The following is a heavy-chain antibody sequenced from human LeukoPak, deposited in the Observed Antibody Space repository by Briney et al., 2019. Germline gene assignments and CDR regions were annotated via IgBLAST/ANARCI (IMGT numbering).Heavy chain of an antibody. CDR3: ARDYVGATAGAHWFDP. J-gene: IGHJ5*02. D-gene: IGHD1-26*01. CDR2: IYYSGST. V-gene: IGHV4-59*01. CDR1: GCTISSYY. Sequence: TSETLSLTCTASGCTISSYYWSWIRQPPGKGLEWIGYIYYSGSTNYNPSLKSRVTISVDTSKNQFSLKLSSVTAADTAVYYCARDYVGATAGAHWFDPWGQGTLVTVSS.